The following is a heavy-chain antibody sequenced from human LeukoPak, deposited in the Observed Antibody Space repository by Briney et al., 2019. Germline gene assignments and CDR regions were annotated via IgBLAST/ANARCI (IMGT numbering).Heavy chain of an antibody. Sequence: SETLSLTCTVSGGSISGYFWSWIRQPPGKGLEWIGEINHSGSTNYNPSLKSRVTISVDTSKNQFSLKLSSVTAADTAVYYCARPRRRYYFDYWGQGTLVTVSS. CDR1: GGSISGYF. CDR3: ARPRRRYYFDY. J-gene: IGHJ4*02. CDR2: INHSGST. V-gene: IGHV4-34*01.